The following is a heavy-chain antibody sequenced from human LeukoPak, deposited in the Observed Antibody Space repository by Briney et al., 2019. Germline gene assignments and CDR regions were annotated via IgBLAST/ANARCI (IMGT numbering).Heavy chain of an antibody. J-gene: IGHJ6*03. Sequence: SQTLSLTCTVSGGSISSGSYYWSWIRQPAGKGLEWIGRIYTSGSTNYNPSLKSRVTISVDTSKNQFSLKLSSVTAADTAVYYCARGYYYDSSGSGYYYYYMDVWGKGTTVTISS. CDR2: IYTSGST. CDR1: GGSISSGSYY. D-gene: IGHD3-22*01. CDR3: ARGYYYDSSGSGYYYYYMDV. V-gene: IGHV4-61*02.